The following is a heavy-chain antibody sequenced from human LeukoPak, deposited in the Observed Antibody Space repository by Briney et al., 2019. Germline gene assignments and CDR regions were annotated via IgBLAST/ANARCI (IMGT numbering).Heavy chain of an antibody. CDR3: TTVYSDSGGFYFNYCDY. D-gene: IGHD3-22*01. CDR2: IKSKTDGETT. V-gene: IGHV3-15*01. J-gene: IGHJ4*02. Sequence: GGSLRLSCAASGFTVSNAWMSWVRQAPGKGLEWVGRIKSKTDGETTDYAAPVKGRFTISGDDSKNTLYLQMNSLKTEDTAVYYCTTVYSDSGGFYFNYCDYWGQGTLVTVST. CDR1: GFTVSNAW.